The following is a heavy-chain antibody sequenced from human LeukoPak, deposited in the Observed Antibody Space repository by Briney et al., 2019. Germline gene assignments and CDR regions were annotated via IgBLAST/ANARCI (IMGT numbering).Heavy chain of an antibody. CDR2: ISGSGGST. CDR1: GFTFSSHA. CDR3: AKDPTKRATVTIEY. Sequence: PGGSLRLSCAASGFTFSSHAMSWVRQAPGKGLEWVSAISGSGGSTYYADSMKGRFTISRDNSKNTLYLQMNSLRAEDTAVYYCAKDPTKRATVTIEYWGQGTLVTVSS. J-gene: IGHJ4*02. D-gene: IGHD4-17*01. V-gene: IGHV3-23*01.